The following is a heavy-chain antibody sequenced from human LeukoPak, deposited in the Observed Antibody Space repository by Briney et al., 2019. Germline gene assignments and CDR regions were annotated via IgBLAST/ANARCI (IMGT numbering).Heavy chain of an antibody. CDR2: IYYSGST. V-gene: IGHV4-59*01. J-gene: IGHJ6*02. CDR1: GGSISSYY. CDR3: ARRRGGSGGKCNYGMDV. Sequence: SETLSLTCTVSGGSISSYYWSWIRQPPGKGLEWVGYIYYSGSTNYNPSLKSRVTMSVDTSKNQFSLKLSSVTAADTAVYYCARRRGGSGGKCNYGMDVWGQGTTVTVSS. D-gene: IGHD3-10*01.